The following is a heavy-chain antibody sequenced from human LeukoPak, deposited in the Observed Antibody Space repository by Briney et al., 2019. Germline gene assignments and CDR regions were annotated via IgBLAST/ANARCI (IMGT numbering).Heavy chain of an antibody. CDR2: ISALNGNT. CDR1: GYIFTIYG. Sequence: ASVNVSCEASGYIFTIYGFAWVRQAPGQGLEWMGWISALNGNTNYAQKFQGRVTMTTDTSTSTAYMELRSLTSDDTAMYYCARDPEGVTPLDYWGQGTLVTVSS. D-gene: IGHD3-10*01. J-gene: IGHJ4*02. CDR3: ARDPEGVTPLDY. V-gene: IGHV1-18*01.